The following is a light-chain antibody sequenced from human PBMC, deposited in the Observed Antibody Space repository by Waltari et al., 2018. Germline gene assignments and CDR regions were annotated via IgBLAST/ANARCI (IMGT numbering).Light chain of an antibody. CDR2: ATS. CDR3: QQYYSYPYT. J-gene: IGKJ2*01. CDR1: QGVSSS. V-gene: IGKV1-8*01. Sequence: AIRMTQSPSPFPASIGDRVTIPWRASQGVSSSLAWDQQKPGKAPKLLIFATSTLQSGVPSRFSGSGSGTEFTLTVSCLQSEDFATYYCQQYYSYPYTFGQGTKLEIK.